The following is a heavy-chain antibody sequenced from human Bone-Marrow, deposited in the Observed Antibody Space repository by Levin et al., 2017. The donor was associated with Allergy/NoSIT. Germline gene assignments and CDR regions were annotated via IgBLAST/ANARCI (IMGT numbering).Heavy chain of an antibody. CDR1: GYNFASYW. CDR2: IYPADSET. J-gene: IGHJ1*01. CDR3: ARPDNFGRLEYFQH. V-gene: IGHV5-51*01. D-gene: IGHD3-9*01. Sequence: PLASVKVSCQGSGYNFASYWIGWVRQMPGKGLEWMGIIYPADSETKYSPSFQGQVTISVDKSINTAFLQWSSLKASDTAMYYCARPDNFGRLEYFQHWGQGTLVTVSS.